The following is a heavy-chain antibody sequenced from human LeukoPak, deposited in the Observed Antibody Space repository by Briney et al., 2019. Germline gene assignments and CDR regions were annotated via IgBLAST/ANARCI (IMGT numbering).Heavy chain of an antibody. D-gene: IGHD6-13*01. Sequence: EASVKVSCKASGYTFTSYDINWVRQATGQGLEWMGWMNPNSGNTGYAQKFQGRVTITADESTSTAYMELSSLRSEDTAVYYCARDTGSWEIGIAAAGVNWFDPWGQGTLVTVSS. CDR3: ARDTGSWEIGIAAAGVNWFDP. V-gene: IGHV1-8*01. CDR2: MNPNSGNT. CDR1: GYTFTSYD. J-gene: IGHJ5*02.